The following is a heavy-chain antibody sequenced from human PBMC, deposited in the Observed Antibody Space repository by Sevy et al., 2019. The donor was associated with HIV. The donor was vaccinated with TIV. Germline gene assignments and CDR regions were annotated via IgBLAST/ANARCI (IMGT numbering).Heavy chain of an antibody. CDR1: GGSISSGSYY. CDR2: IYTSGST. J-gene: IGHJ4*02. D-gene: IGHD3-10*01. V-gene: IGHV4-61*02. Sequence: SETLSLTCTVSGGSISSGSYYWSWIRQPAGKGLECIGRIYTSGSTNYNPSLKSRVTISVDTSKNQFSLKLSSVTAADTAVYYCARGRYYGSGSYSPFDYWVQRTLVTVSS. CDR3: ARGRYYGSGSYSPFDY.